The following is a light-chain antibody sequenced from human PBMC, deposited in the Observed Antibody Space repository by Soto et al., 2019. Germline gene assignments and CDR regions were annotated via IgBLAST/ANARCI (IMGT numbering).Light chain of an antibody. CDR3: SSYIWNSLGI. J-gene: IGLJ1*01. CDR1: SGDVGGYNY. V-gene: IGLV2-14*01. Sequence: QSALTQPASVSGSPGQSITISCTGTSGDVGGYNYVSWYQQHPGQAPKLMIFDVSNRPSGVSNRFSGSKSGNTASLTISGLQPEDEADYNCSSYIWNSLGIFGAGTKVTVL. CDR2: DVS.